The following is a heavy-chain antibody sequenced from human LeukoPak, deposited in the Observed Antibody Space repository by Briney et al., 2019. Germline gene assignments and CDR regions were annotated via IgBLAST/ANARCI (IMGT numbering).Heavy chain of an antibody. Sequence: GESLKISCQGSGYSFTSYWIGWVRQMPGKGLEWMGIIYPGVSDTRYSPSFQGQVTISADKSISTAYLQWSSLKASDTAMYYCARLGLEPYYHYYMDVWGKGTTVTVSS. D-gene: IGHD1-1*01. CDR2: IYPGVSDT. CDR1: GYSFTSYW. CDR3: ARLGLEPYYHYYMDV. J-gene: IGHJ6*03. V-gene: IGHV5-51*01.